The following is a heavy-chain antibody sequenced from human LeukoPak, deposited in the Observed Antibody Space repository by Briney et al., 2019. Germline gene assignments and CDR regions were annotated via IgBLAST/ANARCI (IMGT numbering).Heavy chain of an antibody. J-gene: IGHJ4*02. CDR3: AKRYSPYCGGDCYSPFDY. D-gene: IGHD2-21*02. V-gene: IGHV3-23*01. CDR1: GFTFSSYA. Sequence: GGSLRLSCAASGFTFSSYAMSWVCQAPGKGLEWVSGISGSGGSTYYADSVKGRFTISRDNSKNTLYLQMNSLRAEDTAVYYCAKRYSPYCGGDCYSPFDYWGQGILVTVSS. CDR2: ISGSGGST.